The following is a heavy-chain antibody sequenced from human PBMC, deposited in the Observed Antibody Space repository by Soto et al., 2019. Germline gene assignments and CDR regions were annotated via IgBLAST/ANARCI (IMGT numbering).Heavy chain of an antibody. CDR1: GFTFSSYG. CDR2: ISYDGSNK. J-gene: IGHJ4*02. Sequence: GGSLRLSCAASGFTFSSYGMHWVRQAPGKGLEWVAVISYDGSNKYYADSVKGRFTISRDDSKSSLYLQMSSLRTEDTAVYYCTRAGRLTTPYYFDYWGRGTLVTVSS. CDR3: TRAGRLTTPYYFDY. D-gene: IGHD4-4*01. V-gene: IGHV3-30*03.